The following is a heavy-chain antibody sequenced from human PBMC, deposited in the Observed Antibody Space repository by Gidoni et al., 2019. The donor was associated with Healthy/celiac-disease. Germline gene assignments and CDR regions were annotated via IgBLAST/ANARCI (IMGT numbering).Heavy chain of an antibody. D-gene: IGHD6-6*01. CDR2: ISSSSSYI. J-gene: IGHJ6*02. CDR3: ARDSQLSNYYYYGMDV. V-gene: IGHV3-21*01. CDR1: GFTFSSYS. Sequence: VQPVESGGGLVKPGGSLRLSCAASGFTFSSYSMNWVRQAPGKGLEWVSSISSSSSYIYYADSVKGRFTISRDNAKNSLYLQMNSLRAEDTAVYYCARDSQLSNYYYYGMDVWGQGTTVTVSS.